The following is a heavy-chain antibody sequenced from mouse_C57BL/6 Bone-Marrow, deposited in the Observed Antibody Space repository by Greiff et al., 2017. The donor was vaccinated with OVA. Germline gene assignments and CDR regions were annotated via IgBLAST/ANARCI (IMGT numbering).Heavy chain of an antibody. CDR2: ISYDGSN. CDR1: GYSITSGYY. D-gene: IGHD1-1*01. J-gene: IGHJ2*01. V-gene: IGHV3-6*01. CDR3: ARVGTTVVAHFDY. Sequence: EVKLMESGPGLVKPSQSLSLTCSVTGYSITSGYYWNWIRQFPGNKLEWMGYISYDGSNNYNPSLKNRISITRDTSKNQFFLKLNSVTTEDTATYYCARVGTTVVAHFDYWGQGTTLTVSS.